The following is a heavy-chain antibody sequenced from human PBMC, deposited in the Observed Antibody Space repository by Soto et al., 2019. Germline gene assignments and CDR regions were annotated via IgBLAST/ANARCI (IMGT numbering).Heavy chain of an antibody. V-gene: IGHV4-31*03. D-gene: IGHD4-17*01. CDR1: GGSISSGGYY. CDR3: ATYSVDYGDYVSSFSNFDY. J-gene: IGHJ4*02. Sequence: SETLSLTCTVSGGSISSGGYYWSWIRQHPGKGLEWIGYIYYSGSTYYNPSLKSRVTISVDTSKNQFSLKLSSVTAADTAVYYCATYSVDYGDYVSSFSNFDYWGQGTLVTVSS. CDR2: IYYSGST.